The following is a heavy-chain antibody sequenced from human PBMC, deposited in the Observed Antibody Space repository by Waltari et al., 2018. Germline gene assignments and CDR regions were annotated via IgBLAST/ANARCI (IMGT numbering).Heavy chain of an antibody. CDR2: ISYDGSNK. D-gene: IGHD6-13*01. J-gene: IGHJ4*02. CDR1: GFTFSSYG. CDR3: AKDSLGGSSCDY. V-gene: IGHV3-30*18. Sequence: QVQLVESGGGVVQPGRSLRLSCAASGFTFSSYGMHWVRQAPGKGLEWVAVISYDGSNKYYADSVKGRFTISRDNSKNTLYLQMNSLRAEDTAVYYCAKDSLGGSSCDYWGQGTLVTVSS.